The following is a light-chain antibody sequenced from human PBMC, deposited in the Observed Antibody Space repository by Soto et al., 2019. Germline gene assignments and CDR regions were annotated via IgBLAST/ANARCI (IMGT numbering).Light chain of an antibody. CDR1: RSVGTK. Sequence: KVMTQSPATLSVSPGERATLSCRASRSVGTKLAWYQQKPGQAPRLLIYGASLRATGVPLRFSGSGSGTEFTLTISDLQSEDFAVYYCQQYDVWPALTFGGGTKVEI. J-gene: IGKJ4*01. CDR3: QQYDVWPALT. V-gene: IGKV3-15*01. CDR2: GAS.